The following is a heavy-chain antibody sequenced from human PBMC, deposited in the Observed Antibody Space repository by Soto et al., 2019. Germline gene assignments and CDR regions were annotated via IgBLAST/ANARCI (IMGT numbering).Heavy chain of an antibody. Sequence: SETLSLTCTVSGGSISSGGYYWSWIRQHPGKGLEWIGYIYYSGSTYYNPSLKSRVTISVDTSKNQFSLKLSSVTAADTAVYYCARDVIAAAGYYYYGMDVWGQGTTVTVSS. J-gene: IGHJ6*02. D-gene: IGHD6-13*01. CDR3: ARDVIAAAGYYYYGMDV. V-gene: IGHV4-31*03. CDR1: GGSISSGGYY. CDR2: IYYSGST.